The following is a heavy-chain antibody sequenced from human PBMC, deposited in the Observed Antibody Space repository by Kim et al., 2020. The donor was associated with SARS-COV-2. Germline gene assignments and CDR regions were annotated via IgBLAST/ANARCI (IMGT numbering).Heavy chain of an antibody. Sequence: ASVKVSCKASGYTFTSYDINWVRQATGQGLEWMGWMNPNSGNTGYAQKFQGRVTMTRNTSISTAYMELSSLRSEDTAVYYCARQATVTTRARGPDTYYMDVWGKGTTVTVSS. CDR2: MNPNSGNT. CDR3: ARQATVTTRARGPDTYYMDV. CDR1: GYTFTSYD. V-gene: IGHV1-8*01. D-gene: IGHD4-4*01. J-gene: IGHJ6*03.